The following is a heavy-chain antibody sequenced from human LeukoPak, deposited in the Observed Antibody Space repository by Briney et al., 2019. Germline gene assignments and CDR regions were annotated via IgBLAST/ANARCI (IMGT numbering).Heavy chain of an antibody. CDR2: IYYSGST. V-gene: IGHV4-59*01. CDR1: GGSISSYH. CDR3: ARGGGHYNWNGPYYYYGMDV. J-gene: IGHJ6*02. Sequence: PSETLSLTCTVSGGSISSYHWSWIRQPPGKGLEWIGYIYYSGSTNYNPSLKSRVTISVDTSKNQFSLKLSSVTAADTAVYYCARGGGHYNWNGPYYYYGMDVWGQGTTVTVSS. D-gene: IGHD1-20*01.